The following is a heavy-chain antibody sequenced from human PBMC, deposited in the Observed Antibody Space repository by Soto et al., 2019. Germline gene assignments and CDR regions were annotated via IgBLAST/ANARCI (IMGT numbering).Heavy chain of an antibody. CDR1: GGSISSGGYY. V-gene: IGHV4-31*03. Sequence: QVQLQESGPGLVKPSQTLSLTCTVSGGSISSGGYYWSWIRQHPGKGLEWIGYIYYSGSNYYNPSLKSRVTVSVDTSKNQFSLKVSSVTAAETAVYYCARESPYGAAAGKIDYWGQGTLVTVSS. CDR2: IYYSGSN. D-gene: IGHD6-13*01. J-gene: IGHJ4*02. CDR3: ARESPYGAAAGKIDY.